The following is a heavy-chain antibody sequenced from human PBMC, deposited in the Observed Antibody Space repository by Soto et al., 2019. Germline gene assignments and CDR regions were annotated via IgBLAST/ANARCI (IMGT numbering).Heavy chain of an antibody. CDR1: GFTFSSYE. Sequence: LRLSCAASGFTFSSYEMNWVRQAPGKGLEWVSYISSSGSTIYYADSVKGRFTISRDNAKNSLYLQMNSLRAEDTAVYYCARGPPLIVVVPAALYYFDYWGQGTLVTVSS. D-gene: IGHD2-2*01. V-gene: IGHV3-48*03. J-gene: IGHJ4*02. CDR2: ISSSGSTI. CDR3: ARGPPLIVVVPAALYYFDY.